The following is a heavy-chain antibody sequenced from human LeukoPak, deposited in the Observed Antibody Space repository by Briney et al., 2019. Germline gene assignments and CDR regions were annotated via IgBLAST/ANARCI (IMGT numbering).Heavy chain of an antibody. CDR3: ATKRFDSSGYYYHY. J-gene: IGHJ4*02. CDR1: GFTFSSYA. Sequence: GGSLRLSCAASGFTFSSYAMSWVRQAPGKGLEWVSCISDSGDNTYYSDSVKGRFTISRDNSKNTLYLQMNSLRAEDTAVYYCATKRFDSSGYYYHYWGQGTLVTVSS. D-gene: IGHD3-22*01. V-gene: IGHV3-23*01. CDR2: ISDSGDNT.